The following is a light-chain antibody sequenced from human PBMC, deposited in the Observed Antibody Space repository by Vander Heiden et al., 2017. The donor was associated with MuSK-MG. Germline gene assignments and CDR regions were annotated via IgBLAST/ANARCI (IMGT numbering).Light chain of an antibody. CDR1: QSISRN. V-gene: IGKV1-39*01. J-gene: IGKJ4*01. Sequence: DIQLTQSPSSLSASVGDRVTITCRASQSISRNLNWYQQKPGKAPNLLIYNTSSLQSGVPSRFSGSGSGTDFTLTISRLQREDFATYYCQQSDSTPLPFGGGTKVDIK. CDR2: NTS. CDR3: QQSDSTPLP.